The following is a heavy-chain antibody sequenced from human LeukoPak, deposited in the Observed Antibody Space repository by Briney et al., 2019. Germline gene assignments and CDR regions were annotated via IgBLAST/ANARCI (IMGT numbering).Heavy chain of an antibody. CDR2: ISSSSHT. J-gene: IGHJ4*02. Sequence: PGGSLRLSCAASGFTFSDYYMSWIRQAPGKGLEWVSYISSSSHTNYADSVKGRFTISRDNSKNTLYLELNTLRAEDTAVYYCAAGGRYTYGYGDLGQGTLVTVSS. V-gene: IGHV3-11*03. D-gene: IGHD5-18*01. CDR1: GFTFSDYY. CDR3: AAGGRYTYGYGD.